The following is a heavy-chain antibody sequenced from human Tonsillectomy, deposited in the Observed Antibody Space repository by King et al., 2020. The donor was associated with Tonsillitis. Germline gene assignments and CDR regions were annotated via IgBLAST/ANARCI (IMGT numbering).Heavy chain of an antibody. J-gene: IGHJ4*02. D-gene: IGHD6-19*01. V-gene: IGHV3-23*04. CDR2: ISGSGGST. CDR3: AKGAPGIAVAGSGAFDY. CDR1: GFTFSSYA. Sequence: VQLVESGGGLVQPGGSLRLSCAASGFTFSSYAMSWVRQAPGKGLEWVSGISGSGGSTYYADSVKDRFTISRDNSKNTLYLQMNSLRAEDTAVYYCAKGAPGIAVAGSGAFDYWGQGTLVTASS.